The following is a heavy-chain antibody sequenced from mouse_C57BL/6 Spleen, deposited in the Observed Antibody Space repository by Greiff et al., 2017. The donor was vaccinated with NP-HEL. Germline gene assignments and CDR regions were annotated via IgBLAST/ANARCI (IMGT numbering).Heavy chain of an antibody. Sequence: QVQLKQSGAELARPGASVKLSCKASGYTFTSYGISWVKQRTGQGLEWIGEIYPRSGNTYYNEKFKGKATLTADKSASTAYMELRSLTSEDSAVYFCARHLYPCMDYWGQGTSVTVSS. D-gene: IGHD2-1*01. CDR1: GYTFTSYG. V-gene: IGHV1-81*01. J-gene: IGHJ4*01. CDR3: ARHLYPCMDY. CDR2: IYPRSGNT.